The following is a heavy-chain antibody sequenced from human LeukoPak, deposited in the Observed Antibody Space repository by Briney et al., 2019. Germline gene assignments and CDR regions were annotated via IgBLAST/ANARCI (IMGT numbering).Heavy chain of an antibody. Sequence: SETLSLTCSVSGASTTSYYWNWIRQAPGKGLEWIGYIYSDGTTSYSPSLRSRVTISIDTSRNQFSLKLSSVTAADAAVYYCARDTRSYDTSGYYYFDYWGQGALVTISS. V-gene: IGHV4-59*01. CDR2: IYSDGTT. CDR3: ARDTRSYDTSGYYYFDY. J-gene: IGHJ4*02. D-gene: IGHD3-22*01. CDR1: GASTTSYY.